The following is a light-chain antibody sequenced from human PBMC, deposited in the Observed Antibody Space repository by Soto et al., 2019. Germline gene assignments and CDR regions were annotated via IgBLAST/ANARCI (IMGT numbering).Light chain of an antibody. J-gene: IGKJ5*01. CDR2: GAS. CDR3: QPDCSSVLGT. Sequence: EIVLTQSTGTLSLSPGERATLSCRASQSVSSSYLAWYQQKPGQAPRLLIYGASSMATGIAHRLSGSGSVTDFTFTIRRMEREDLAVYCCQPDCSSVLGTFGQGTLLV. CDR1: QSVSSSY. V-gene: IGKV3-20*01.